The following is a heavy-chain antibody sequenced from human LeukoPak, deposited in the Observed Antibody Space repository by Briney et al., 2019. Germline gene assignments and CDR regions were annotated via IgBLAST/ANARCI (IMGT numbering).Heavy chain of an antibody. CDR1: GFTFSSYA. CDR3: AKDGQGYGDFNY. CDR2: ISGSGGST. D-gene: IGHD4-17*01. J-gene: IGHJ4*02. V-gene: IGHV3-23*01. Sequence: GGSLRLSCAASGFTFSSYAMSWVRQAPGKGLEWVSAISGSGGSTYYADSVKGRFTISRDNPKNALYLQMNSLRAEDMAVYYCAKDGQGYGDFNYWGQGTLVTVSS.